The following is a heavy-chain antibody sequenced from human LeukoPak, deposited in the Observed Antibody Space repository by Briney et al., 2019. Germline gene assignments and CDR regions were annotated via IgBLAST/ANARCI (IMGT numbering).Heavy chain of an antibody. Sequence: ASVKVSCKASGYTFTGYYMHWVRQAPGQGLERMGWINPNSGGTNYAQKFQGRVTMTRDTSISTAYMELSRLRSDDTAVYYCARDRGIAVAGSKKLDNWFDPWGQGTLVTVSS. J-gene: IGHJ5*02. D-gene: IGHD6-19*01. CDR2: INPNSGGT. CDR3: ARDRGIAVAGSKKLDNWFDP. CDR1: GYTFTGYY. V-gene: IGHV1-2*02.